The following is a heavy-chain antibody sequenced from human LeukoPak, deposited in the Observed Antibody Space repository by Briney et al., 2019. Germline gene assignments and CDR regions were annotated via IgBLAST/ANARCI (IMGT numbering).Heavy chain of an antibody. Sequence: SETLSLTCTVSGGSISSYYCSWIRQPPGKGLQWIGYISYSGSTNYNPSLKSRVTISADTSKNQFSLKLSSVTAADTAVYYCASGSSGYYYTEGAFDIWGQGTMVTVSS. J-gene: IGHJ3*02. V-gene: IGHV4-59*12. D-gene: IGHD3-22*01. CDR1: GGSISSYY. CDR2: ISYSGST. CDR3: ASGSSGYYYTEGAFDI.